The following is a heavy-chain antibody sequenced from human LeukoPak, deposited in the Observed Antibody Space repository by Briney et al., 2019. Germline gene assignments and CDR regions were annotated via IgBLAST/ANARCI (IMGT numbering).Heavy chain of an antibody. J-gene: IGHJ4*02. V-gene: IGHV3-30-3*01. D-gene: IGHD2-15*01. CDR3: AREGLYCSGGSCYFDY. CDR2: ISYDGGNK. Sequence: GGSLRLSCAASGFTFSSYAMHWVRQAPGKGLEWVAVISYDGGNKYYADSVKGRFTISRDNSKNTLYLQMNSLRAEDTAVYYCAREGLYCSGGSCYFDYWGQGTLVTVSS. CDR1: GFTFSSYA.